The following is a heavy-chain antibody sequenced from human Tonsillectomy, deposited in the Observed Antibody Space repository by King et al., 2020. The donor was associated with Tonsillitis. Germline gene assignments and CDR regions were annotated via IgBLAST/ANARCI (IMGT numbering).Heavy chain of an antibody. Sequence: QLVQSGAEVKKPGESLKISCKGSGYSFTSYWIGWVRQMPGKGLEWMGIIYPGDSDTRYSPSFQGQVPISADKSISTAYLQWSSLKASDTAMYYCARGEVGYYYDSSGEYYFDYWGQGTLVTVSS. D-gene: IGHD3-22*01. V-gene: IGHV5-51*01. J-gene: IGHJ4*02. CDR1: GYSFTSYW. CDR3: ARGEVGYYYDSSGEYYFDY. CDR2: IYPGDSDT.